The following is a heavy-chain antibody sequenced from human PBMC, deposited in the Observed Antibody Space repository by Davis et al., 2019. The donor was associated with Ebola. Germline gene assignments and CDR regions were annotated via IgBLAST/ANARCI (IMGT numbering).Heavy chain of an antibody. Sequence: PGGSLRLSCVASGFTFSNHAMDWVRQAPGKGLEWVAVTSHNERERFYGESVQGRFTISRDNSENTLYLQMNSLTADDTAVYYCARAVFHEVLDYWGQGTPVTVSS. J-gene: IGHJ4*02. CDR1: GFTFSNHA. D-gene: IGHD3-3*01. V-gene: IGHV3-30*04. CDR2: TSHNERER. CDR3: ARAVFHEVLDY.